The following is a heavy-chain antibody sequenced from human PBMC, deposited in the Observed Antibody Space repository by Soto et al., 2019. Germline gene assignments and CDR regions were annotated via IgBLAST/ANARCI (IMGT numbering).Heavy chain of an antibody. J-gene: IGHJ3*01. Sequence: DVQLVESGGGLIQPGESLRLSCAAFGLTVSGKKYVAWVRQAPGKGLEWVSALYDVDGTYYADSVKSRFTTSRDSSKTTVYLQMNGLRPDDTAVYYCASWHEREPAYDVWGQGTTVTVSS. V-gene: IGHV3-53*01. D-gene: IGHD1-1*01. CDR2: LYDVDGT. CDR3: ASWHEREPAYDV. CDR1: GLTVSGKKY.